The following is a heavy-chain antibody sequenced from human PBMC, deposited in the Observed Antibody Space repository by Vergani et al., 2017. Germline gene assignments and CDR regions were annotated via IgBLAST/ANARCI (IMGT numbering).Heavy chain of an antibody. Sequence: QVQLMQSGAEVKKPGSSVKVSCKASGGTFSSYAISWVRQAPGQGLEWMGGIIPIFGTANYAQKFQGRVTITADESTSTAYMELSSLRSEDTAVYYCARVRTEVGVWDSSGYDGLGYWGQGTLVTVSS. D-gene: IGHD3-22*01. CDR2: IIPIFGTA. J-gene: IGHJ4*02. V-gene: IGHV1-69*01. CDR3: ARVRTEVGVWDSSGYDGLGY. CDR1: GGTFSSYA.